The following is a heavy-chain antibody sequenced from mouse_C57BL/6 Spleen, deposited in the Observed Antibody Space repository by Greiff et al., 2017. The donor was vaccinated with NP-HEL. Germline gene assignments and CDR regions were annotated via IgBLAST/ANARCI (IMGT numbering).Heavy chain of an antibody. J-gene: IGHJ2*01. V-gene: IGHV1-19*01. Sequence: DVKLQESGPVLVKPGASVKMSCKASGYTFTDYYMNWVKQSHGKSLEWIGVINPYNGGTSYNQKFKGKATLTVDKASSTAYMELNSLTSEDSAVYYGARRGYYDDWGKGTTLTVAS. CDR1: GYTFTDYY. CDR2: INPYNGGT. CDR3: ARRGYYDD.